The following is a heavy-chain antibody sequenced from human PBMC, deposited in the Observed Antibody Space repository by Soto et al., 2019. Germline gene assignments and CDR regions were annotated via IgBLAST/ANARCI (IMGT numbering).Heavy chain of an antibody. CDR1: GYSFTRNG. Sequence: ASVKVSCKASGYSFTRNGIAWARQAPGQGLEWMGWINTYNGNTNYAQNLQGRVTLTTDTSTSTAYMELTSLRSNDTAIYYCAMVDVYVTPSPQDVWGQGTTVTVSS. V-gene: IGHV1-18*01. CDR2: INTYNGNT. J-gene: IGHJ6*02. CDR3: AMVDVYVTPSPQDV. D-gene: IGHD3-16*01.